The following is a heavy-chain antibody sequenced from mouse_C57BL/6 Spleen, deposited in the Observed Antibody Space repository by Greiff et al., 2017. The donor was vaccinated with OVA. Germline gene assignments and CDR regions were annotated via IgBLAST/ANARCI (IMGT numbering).Heavy chain of an antibody. V-gene: IGHV5-16*01. J-gene: IGHJ2*01. CDR3: AREACCEYVDY. CDR2: INPDGSST. CDR1: GFTFTDYY. Sequence: EVKLMESEAGLVQPGTSMKLSCTASGFTFTDYYMPWVQQVPEKGLEWVANINPDGSSTYYLDSFKSRSTISIDNASNIPYLQMSSLKSEDTAAYYGAREACCEYVDYWGQGTTLTVSA. D-gene: IGHD3-3*01.